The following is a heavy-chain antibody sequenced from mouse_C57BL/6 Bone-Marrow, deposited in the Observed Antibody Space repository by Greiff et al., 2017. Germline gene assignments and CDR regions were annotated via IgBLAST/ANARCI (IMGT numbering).Heavy chain of an antibody. D-gene: IGHD6-1*01. V-gene: IGHV5-6*01. J-gene: IGHJ3*01. CDR2: ISSGGSYT. CDR1: GFTFSSYG. CDR3: ASGLRFAY. Sequence: EVQVVESGGDLVKPGGSLKLSCAASGFTFSSYGMSWVRQTPDKRLEWVATISSGGSYTYSPDSVKGRFTISRDNAKNTLYLQMSSLKSEDTAMYYCASGLRFAYWGQGTLVTVSA.